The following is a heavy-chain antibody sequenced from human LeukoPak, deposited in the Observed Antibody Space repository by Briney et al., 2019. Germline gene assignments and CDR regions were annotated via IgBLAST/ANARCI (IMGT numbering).Heavy chain of an antibody. CDR1: GFTFSTYA. V-gene: IGHV3-30-3*01. D-gene: IGHD2-2*01. CDR3: ARDRVVVPGATTLYFDY. CDR2: ISYDGFNK. Sequence: GGSLRLSCAASGFTFSTYAMHWVHQAPGKGREWVAVISYDGFNKYYADSVKGRFTISRDNSKNTLYLQMNSLRAEDTAVYYCARDRVVVPGATTLYFDYWGQGTLVTGSS. J-gene: IGHJ4*02.